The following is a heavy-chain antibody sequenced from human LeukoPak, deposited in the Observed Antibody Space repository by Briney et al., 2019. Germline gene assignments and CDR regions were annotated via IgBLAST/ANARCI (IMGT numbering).Heavy chain of an antibody. J-gene: IGHJ4*02. Sequence: PGGSLRLSCAGSGFTFSSYAMTWVRQAPGRGLEWVSSVDGGGGGTYYADSVKGRFTISRDNSKDTLYLQMNGLRAEDTAVYFCAKQSAGSAAWYSLHYDFWGQGTLVTVSS. CDR2: VDGGGGGT. CDR3: AKQSAGSAAWYSLHYDF. CDR1: GFTFSSYA. D-gene: IGHD6-13*01. V-gene: IGHV3-23*01.